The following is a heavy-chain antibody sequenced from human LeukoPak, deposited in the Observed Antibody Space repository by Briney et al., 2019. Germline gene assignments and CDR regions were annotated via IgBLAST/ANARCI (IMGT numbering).Heavy chain of an antibody. D-gene: IGHD4-23*01. CDR1: GYTFTSYD. V-gene: IGHV1-8*01. Sequence: ASVKVSCKASGYTFTSYDINWVRQATGQGLEWMGWMNPNSGNTGYAQKFQGRVTMTRNTSISTAYMELSSLRSEDTAVYYCARARGTVVKTGRYYYYVDVWGKGTTVTVSS. J-gene: IGHJ6*03. CDR3: ARARGTVVKTGRYYYYVDV. CDR2: MNPNSGNT.